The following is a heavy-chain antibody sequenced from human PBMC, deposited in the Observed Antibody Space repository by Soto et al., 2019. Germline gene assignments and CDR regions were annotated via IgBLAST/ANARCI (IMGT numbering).Heavy chain of an antibody. CDR1: GFTFSSYG. V-gene: IGHV3-30*03. D-gene: IGHD5-12*01. Sequence: QVQLVESGGGVVQPGRSLRLSCAASGFTFSSYGMHWVRQAPGKGLEWVTLISYDGSNKYYADSVKGRFTISRDNSKKTGDLQMNSLRAEDMDVYYCASEKGYRGYIIDNWGRGTLVTVSS. J-gene: IGHJ4*02. CDR3: ASEKGYRGYIIDN. CDR2: ISYDGSNK.